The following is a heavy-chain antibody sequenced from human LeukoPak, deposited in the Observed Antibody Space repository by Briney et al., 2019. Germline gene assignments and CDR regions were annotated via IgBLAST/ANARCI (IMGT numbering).Heavy chain of an antibody. D-gene: IGHD3-9*01. J-gene: IGHJ4*02. CDR3: AKENEVDLTSYYFDY. CDR1: GFTFSSYA. CDR2: ISGSGGST. Sequence: GGSLRLSCAASGFTFSSYAMSWVRQAPGQGLEWVSAISGSGGSTYYADSVKGRFTIFRDNSKNTMYLQMNSLRAEDTAVYYCAKENEVDLTSYYFDYWGQGTLVTVSS. V-gene: IGHV3-23*01.